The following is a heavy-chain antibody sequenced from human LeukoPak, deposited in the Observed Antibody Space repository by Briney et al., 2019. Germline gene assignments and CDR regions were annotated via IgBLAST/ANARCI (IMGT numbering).Heavy chain of an antibody. CDR2: INPNSGGT. CDR3: ARESSGTFYFDY. Sequence: ASVKVSCKASGYTFTGYYMHWVRQAPGQGLEWMGSINPNSGGTNYAQKFQGRVTMTRDTSISTAYMELSRLRSDDTAVYYCARESSGTFYFDYWDQGTLVTVSS. J-gene: IGHJ4*02. CDR1: GYTFTGYY. D-gene: IGHD3-10*01. V-gene: IGHV1-2*02.